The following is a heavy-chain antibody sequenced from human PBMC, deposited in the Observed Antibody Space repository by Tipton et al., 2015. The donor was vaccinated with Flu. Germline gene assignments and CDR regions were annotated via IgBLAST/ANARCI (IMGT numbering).Heavy chain of an antibody. D-gene: IGHD3-3*02. V-gene: IGHV4-39*07. CDR2: IYYSGST. J-gene: IGHJ4*02. CDR3: ARDQSIFAGWGGNFYGGGGFGH. Sequence: TLSLTCSVSDGSISSSSYYWGWIRQPPGKGLEWIGNIYYSGSTYYNPSLKSRVTMSIDTSKNQFSLSLASVTAADTAGYYCARDQSIFAGWGGNFYGGGGFGHWGQGALGTVSS. CDR1: DGSISSSSYY.